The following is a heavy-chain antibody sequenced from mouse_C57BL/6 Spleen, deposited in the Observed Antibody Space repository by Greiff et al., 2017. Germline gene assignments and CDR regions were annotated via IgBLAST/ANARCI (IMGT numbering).Heavy chain of an antibody. V-gene: IGHV1-64*01. CDR1: GYTFTSYW. J-gene: IGHJ2*01. D-gene: IGHD1-1*01. CDR2: IHPNSGST. CDR3: ARDYYGSVDY. Sequence: QVQLQQSGAELVKPGASVKLSCKASGYTFTSYWMHWVKQRPGQGLEWIGMIHPNSGSTNYNEKFKSKATLTVDKSSSTAYMQLSSLTSEDSAVYYCARDYYGSVDYWGQGTTLTVSS.